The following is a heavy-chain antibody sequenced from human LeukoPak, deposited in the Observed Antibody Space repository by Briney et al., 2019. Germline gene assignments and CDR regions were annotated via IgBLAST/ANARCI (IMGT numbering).Heavy chain of an antibody. CDR2: INQDGSEK. V-gene: IGHV3-7*05. J-gene: IGHJ4*02. CDR1: GFTFSNYW. CDR3: ASTAGLAVAGSY. Sequence: GGSLRLSCVASGFTFSNYWMSWVRQAPGKGLEWVANINQDGSEKYYVDSVTGRFTISRDNAKNSLYLQMNSLRAEDTAVYYCASTAGLAVAGSYWGQGTLVTVSS. D-gene: IGHD6-13*01.